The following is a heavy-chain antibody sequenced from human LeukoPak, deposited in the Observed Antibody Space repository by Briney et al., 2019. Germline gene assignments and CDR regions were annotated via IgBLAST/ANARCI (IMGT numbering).Heavy chain of an antibody. J-gene: IGHJ4*02. V-gene: IGHV4-61*01. Sequence: SETLSLTCDVSGDSGASSGSYWSGWFRQPPGKGLEWIGYVHSSGSTKYNSSLGSRVTISMDTSRNQFSLKLSSVTAADTAVVFRTGGGGWLIDFWGRGTLVTVSS. CDR3: TGGGGWLIDF. CDR1: GDSGASSGSYW. D-gene: IGHD5-24*01. CDR2: VHSSGST.